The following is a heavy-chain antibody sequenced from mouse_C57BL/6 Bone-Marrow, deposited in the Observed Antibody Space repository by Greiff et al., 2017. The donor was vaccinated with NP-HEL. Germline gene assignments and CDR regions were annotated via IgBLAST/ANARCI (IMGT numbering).Heavy chain of an antibody. Sequence: QVQLKQSGAELARPGASVKLSCKASGYTFTSYGISWVKQRTGQGLEWIGEIYPRSGNTYYNEKFKGKATLTADKSSSTAYMELRSLTSEDSAVYFCARAACYAYWGQGTTLTVSS. D-gene: IGHD2-10*01. CDR2: IYPRSGNT. J-gene: IGHJ2*01. CDR3: ARAACYAY. V-gene: IGHV1-81*01. CDR1: GYTFTSYG.